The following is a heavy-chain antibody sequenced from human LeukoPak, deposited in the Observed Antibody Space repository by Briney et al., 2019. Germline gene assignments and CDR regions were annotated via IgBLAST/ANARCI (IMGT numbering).Heavy chain of an antibody. V-gene: IGHV1-2*02. D-gene: IGHD2/OR15-2a*01. CDR3: ARSRADESISY. CDR2: INPNSGGT. CDR1: GYTFTSYD. J-gene: IGHJ4*02. Sequence: GASVKVSCKASGYTFTSYDINWVRQATGQGLEWMGWINPNSGGTNYAQKFQGRVTMTRDTSISTAYMELSRLRSDATAVYYCARSRADESISYWGQGPLVTVSS.